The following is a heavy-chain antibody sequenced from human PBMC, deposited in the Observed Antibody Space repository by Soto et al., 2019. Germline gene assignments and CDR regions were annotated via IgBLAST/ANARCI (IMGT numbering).Heavy chain of an antibody. V-gene: IGHV3-66*01. Sequence: EVQLVESGGGLVQPGGSLRLSCAASGFTVSTNYMSWVRQAPGKGLEWVSVIYSGGSTYYADSVKGRFTISRDNSKKMLYLQMNRLRAEDTAVYYCARVQWLASIDYWGQGTLVTVSS. CDR3: ARVQWLASIDY. CDR2: IYSGGST. CDR1: GFTVSTNY. J-gene: IGHJ4*02. D-gene: IGHD6-19*01.